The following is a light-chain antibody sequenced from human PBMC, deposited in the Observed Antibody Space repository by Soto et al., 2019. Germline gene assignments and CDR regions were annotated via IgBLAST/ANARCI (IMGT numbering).Light chain of an antibody. V-gene: IGKV1-9*01. CDR1: QGIGNF. Sequence: DIQLTQSPSFLSASVGDRVTITCRASQGIGNFLAWYQKKPGKAPELLIYGASTLQSGVPPRFSGSGSGTEFTLTISSLQPEDFATYYCQQLDIYPLTFGGGTQVEVK. J-gene: IGKJ4*01. CDR2: GAS. CDR3: QQLDIYPLT.